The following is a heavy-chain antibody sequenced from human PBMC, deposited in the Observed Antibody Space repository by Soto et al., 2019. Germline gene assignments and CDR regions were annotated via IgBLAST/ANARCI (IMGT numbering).Heavy chain of an antibody. Sequence: GGSLRLSCAASGFTVSSNYMSWVRQAPGKGLEWVSVIYSGGSTYYADSVKGRFTISRDNSKNTLYLQMNSLRAEDTAVYYCARDNSNGIFYYWGQGTLVTVSS. CDR3: ARDNSNGIFYY. J-gene: IGHJ4*02. D-gene: IGHD4-4*01. CDR1: GFTVSSNY. CDR2: IYSGGST. V-gene: IGHV3-66*01.